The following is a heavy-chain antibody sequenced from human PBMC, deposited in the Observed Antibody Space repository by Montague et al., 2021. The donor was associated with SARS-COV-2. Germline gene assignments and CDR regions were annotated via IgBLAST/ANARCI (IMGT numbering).Heavy chain of an antibody. CDR3: AGERDYRRNFDF. V-gene: IGHV4-59*13. D-gene: IGHD4-17*01. J-gene: IGHJ4*02. CDR2: IYKNENS. CDR1: GGSISSYY. Sequence: SETLSLTCTVSGGSISSYYWSWIRQTPGKGLEWIAYIYKNENSNYNPSLKSRVAISLDTSRSQIYLNMTSVTAADTAMYFCAGERDYRRNFDFWGQGALVPVS.